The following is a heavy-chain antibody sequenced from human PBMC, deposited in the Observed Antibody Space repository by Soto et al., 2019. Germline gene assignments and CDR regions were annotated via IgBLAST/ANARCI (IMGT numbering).Heavy chain of an antibody. CDR2: ISESGSSM. Sequence: PGGSLRLSCAASGFPFRSYEMNWVRQAPGKGLEWISYISESGSSMYYADSVKGRFAISRDNAKNSLYPQMNSLRAEDTAVYYCARDQEVHDSRGHKSRAMDVWGQGTTVTVSS. CDR1: GFPFRSYE. J-gene: IGHJ6*02. CDR3: ARDQEVHDSRGHKSRAMDV. V-gene: IGHV3-48*03. D-gene: IGHD6-19*01.